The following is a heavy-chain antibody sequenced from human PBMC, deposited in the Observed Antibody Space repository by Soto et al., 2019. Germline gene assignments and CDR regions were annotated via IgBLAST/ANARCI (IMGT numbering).Heavy chain of an antibody. CDR3: ATVRAGPMIVVATPYYYYGMDV. CDR2: IIPIFGTA. V-gene: IGHV1-69*13. Sequence: SVKVSCKASEGTFSSYAISWVRQAPGQGLEWMGGIIPIFGTANYAQKFQGRVTITADESTSTAYMELSSLRSEDTAVYYCATVRAGPMIVVATPYYYYGMDVWGQGTTVTVSS. J-gene: IGHJ6*02. CDR1: EGTFSSYA. D-gene: IGHD3-22*01.